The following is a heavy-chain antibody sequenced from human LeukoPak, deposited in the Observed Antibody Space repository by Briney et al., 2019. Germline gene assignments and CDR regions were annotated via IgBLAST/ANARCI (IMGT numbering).Heavy chain of an antibody. J-gene: IGHJ4*02. V-gene: IGHV3-21*01. CDR2: ISSSSSYI. D-gene: IGHD3-22*01. CDR3: ARDGSGCDSSGYTNFDY. CDR1: GFTFSSYS. Sequence: PGGSLRLSCAASGFTFSSYSMNWVRQAPGKGLEWVSSISSSSSYIYYADSVKGRFTISRDNAKNSLYLQMNSLRAEDTAVYYCARDGSGCDSSGYTNFDYWGQGTLVTVSS.